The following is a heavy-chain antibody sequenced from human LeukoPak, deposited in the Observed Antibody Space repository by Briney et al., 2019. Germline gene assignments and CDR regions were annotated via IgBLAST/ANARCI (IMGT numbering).Heavy chain of an antibody. CDR2: ISTTSDYI. D-gene: IGHD6-13*01. V-gene: IGHV3-21*01. J-gene: IGHJ2*01. CDR1: GFTFSSYN. CDR3: ARAAYSSTWYSRYFDL. Sequence: GGSLRLPCAASGFTFSSYNMNWVRQAPGKGLEWVSSISTTSDYIYYADSLKGRFTISRENAKNSLYLQMNSLRAGDTAVYYCARAAYSSTWYSRYFDLWGRGTLVTVSS.